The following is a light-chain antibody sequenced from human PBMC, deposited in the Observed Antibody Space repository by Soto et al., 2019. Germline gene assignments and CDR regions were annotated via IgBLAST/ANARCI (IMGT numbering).Light chain of an antibody. CDR3: QQYTSSQLT. V-gene: IGKV3-11*01. Sequence: EIVLTQSPATLSLSPGERATLSCRASQSVSSYLAWYQQKPGQAPRLLIYDASNRATGIPARFSGSGSGTDFTLSSSRLEPEDCAVYYCQQYTSSQLTFGGGTKVDIK. J-gene: IGKJ4*01. CDR1: QSVSSY. CDR2: DAS.